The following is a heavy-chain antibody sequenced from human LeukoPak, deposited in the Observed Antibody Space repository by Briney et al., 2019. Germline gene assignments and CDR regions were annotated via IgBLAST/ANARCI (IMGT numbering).Heavy chain of an antibody. J-gene: IGHJ3*02. CDR1: GGSFSGYY. V-gene: IGHV4-34*01. Sequence: SKTLSLTCAVYGGSFSGYYWSWIRQPPGKGLEWIGEINHSGSTNYNPSLKSRVTISVDTSKNQFSLKLSSVTAADTAVYYCAGGWELDAFDIWGQGTMVTVSS. D-gene: IGHD1-26*01. CDR2: INHSGST. CDR3: AGGWELDAFDI.